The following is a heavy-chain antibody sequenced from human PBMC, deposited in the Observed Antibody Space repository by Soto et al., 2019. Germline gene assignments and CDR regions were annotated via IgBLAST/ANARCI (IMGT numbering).Heavy chain of an antibody. CDR2: INTNSGGT. CDR1: GYRFTGYY. V-gene: IGHV1-2*03. D-gene: IGHD5-12*01. CDR3: ARDFLPSGYVDP. Sequence: GASVKVSCKASGYRFTGYYLHWVEQAPGQMVEWKGRINTNSGGTNYAQKFQGRVTMTRDTSISTAYMELSRLRSDDRAVYYCARDFLPSGYVDPWGQGTLVTVSS. J-gene: IGHJ5*02.